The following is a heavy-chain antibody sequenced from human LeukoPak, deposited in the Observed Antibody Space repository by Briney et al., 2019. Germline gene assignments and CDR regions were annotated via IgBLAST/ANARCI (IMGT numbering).Heavy chain of an antibody. V-gene: IGHV4-34*01. CDR3: ARRIRLRYFDWGHNWFDP. D-gene: IGHD3-9*01. J-gene: IGHJ5*02. CDR1: GGTFSGYY. CDR2: INHSGST. Sequence: SETLSLTCAVYGGTFSGYYWSWIRQPPGKGLEWIGEINHSGSTNYNPSLKSRVTISVDTSKKQISLKLSSVTAADTAVYYCARRIRLRYFDWGHNWFDPWGQGTLVTVSS.